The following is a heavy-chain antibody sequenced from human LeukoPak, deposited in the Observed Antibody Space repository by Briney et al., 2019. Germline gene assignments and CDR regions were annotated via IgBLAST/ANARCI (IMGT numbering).Heavy chain of an antibody. V-gene: IGHV3-7*01. D-gene: IGHD3-22*01. J-gene: IGHJ5*02. CDR2: IKEDGSET. Sequence: PGGSLRLSCAASEFSFSKYWMTWFRQAPGEGLEWVAKIKEDGSETYYVDSVKGRFTISRDNAKNSLYLQMNSLRAEDTAVYYCAKDPPGNFYDSSGPVTWGQGTLVTVSS. CDR1: EFSFSKYW. CDR3: AKDPPGNFYDSSGPVT.